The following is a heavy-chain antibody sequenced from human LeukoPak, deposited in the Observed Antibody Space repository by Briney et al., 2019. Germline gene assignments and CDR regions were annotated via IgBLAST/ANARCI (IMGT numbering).Heavy chain of an antibody. V-gene: IGHV3-30*02. CDR1: GFTFSSYG. D-gene: IGHD5-24*01. CDR2: IRYDGNSE. CDR3: AKGGDGYNYGSYFDY. Sequence: GGSLRLSCAASGFTFSSYGMHWVRQAPGKGLEWVAFIRYDGNSEFYVDSVKGRFTISRDNSKNTLYLQMNSLRAEDTAVYYCAKGGDGYNYGSYFDYWGQGTLVAVSS. J-gene: IGHJ4*02.